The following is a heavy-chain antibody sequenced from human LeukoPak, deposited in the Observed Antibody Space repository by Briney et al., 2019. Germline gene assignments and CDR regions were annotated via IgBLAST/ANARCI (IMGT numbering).Heavy chain of an antibody. V-gene: IGHV3-7*01. J-gene: IGHJ4*02. CDR3: ARDLRGSY. D-gene: IGHD5-12*01. CDR1: GFIFSDYW. CDR2: E. Sequence: GGSLRLSCAASGFIFSDYWMSWVRQAPGKGLEWVSEIKGRFTISRDNAKNSLYLQMNSLRAEDTAVYYCARDLRGSYWGQGTLVTVSS.